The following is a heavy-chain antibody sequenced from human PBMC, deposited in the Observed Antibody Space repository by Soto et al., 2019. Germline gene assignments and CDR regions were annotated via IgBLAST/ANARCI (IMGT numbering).Heavy chain of an antibody. CDR3: ARGHRRAPLYYFDY. V-gene: IGHV3-53*02. CDR1: GFTVSSNY. CDR2: IYSGGST. Sequence: EVQLVETGGGLIQPGGSLRLSCAASGFTVSSNYMSWVRQAPGKGLEWVSVIYSGGSTYYADSVKGRFTISRDNSKNTLYLHMNSLRAEDTAVYYCARGHRRAPLYYFDYWGQGTLVTVSS. J-gene: IGHJ4*02.